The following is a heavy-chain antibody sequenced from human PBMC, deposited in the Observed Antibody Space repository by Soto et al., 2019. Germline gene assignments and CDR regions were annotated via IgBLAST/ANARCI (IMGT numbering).Heavy chain of an antibody. Sequence: ASVKVSCKASGYTFGSYAMHWVRQAPGQRLEWMGWINAGNGNTKYSQKFQGRVTITRDTSATTVYMELSSLRSEDTAVYYCARSYYDILTGHDYWGQGTLVTSPQ. J-gene: IGHJ4*02. D-gene: IGHD3-9*01. CDR1: GYTFGSYA. CDR2: INAGNGNT. CDR3: ARSYYDILTGHDY. V-gene: IGHV1-3*01.